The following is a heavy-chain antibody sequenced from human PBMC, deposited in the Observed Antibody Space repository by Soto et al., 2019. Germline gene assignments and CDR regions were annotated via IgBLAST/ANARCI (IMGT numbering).Heavy chain of an antibody. Sequence: PSETLSLTCTVSGGSVSSGSYYWSWIRQPPGKGLEWIGYIYYSGSTNYNPSLKSRVTISVDTSKNQFSLKLSSVTAADTAVYYCASLYCSSTSCHRNWFDPWGQGTLVTVSS. V-gene: IGHV4-61*01. D-gene: IGHD2-2*01. CDR3: ASLYCSSTSCHRNWFDP. J-gene: IGHJ5*02. CDR1: GGSVSSGSYY. CDR2: IYYSGST.